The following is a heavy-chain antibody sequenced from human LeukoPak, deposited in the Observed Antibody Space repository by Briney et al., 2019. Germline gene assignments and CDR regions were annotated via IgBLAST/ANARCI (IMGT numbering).Heavy chain of an antibody. Sequence: GGSLRLSCAASGFTFSSYAMSWVRQAPGKGLEWVSAISGSGGSTYYADSVKGRFTISGDNSKNTLYLQMNSLRAEDTAVYYCANLQQALFIVARAFDIWGQGTMVTVSS. D-gene: IGHD3-16*02. J-gene: IGHJ3*02. CDR3: ANLQQALFIVARAFDI. CDR1: GFTFSSYA. CDR2: ISGSGGST. V-gene: IGHV3-23*01.